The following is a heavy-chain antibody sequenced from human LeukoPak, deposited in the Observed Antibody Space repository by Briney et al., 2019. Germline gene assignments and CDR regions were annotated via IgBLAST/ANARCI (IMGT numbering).Heavy chain of an antibody. V-gene: IGHV3-7*01. Sequence: PGGSLRLSCAASGFTFTSYWMGWVRQAPGKGLAWVANINQDGSEKYHVDSVKGRFTISRDNARNSLHLQMNSLRAEDTAVYYCVRDSSTPDYWGQGTLVTVSS. J-gene: IGHJ4*02. CDR3: VRDSSTPDY. D-gene: IGHD3-10*01. CDR2: INQDGSEK. CDR1: GFTFTSYW.